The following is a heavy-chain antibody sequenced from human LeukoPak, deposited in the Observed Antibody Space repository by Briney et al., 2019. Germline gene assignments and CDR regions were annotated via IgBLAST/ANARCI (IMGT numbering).Heavy chain of an antibody. CDR1: GFTVSSYA. CDR3: ALGGISYSGLEY. D-gene: IGHD2-21*01. Sequence: SGGSLRLSCAASGFTVSSYAMTWVRQAPGKGLEWVSSIDRPGAGGTYYADSVRGRFTISRDIFTNTLHLQMNNLGADDTAVYYCALGGISYSGLEYWGQGTLVPVSS. J-gene: IGHJ4*02. CDR2: IDRPGAGGT. V-gene: IGHV3-23*01.